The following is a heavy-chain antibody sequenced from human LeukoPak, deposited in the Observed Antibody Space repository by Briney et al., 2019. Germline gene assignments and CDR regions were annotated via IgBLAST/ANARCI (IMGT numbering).Heavy chain of an antibody. Sequence: SETLSLTCTVSGYSISSSYYWSWIRQPPGKGLEWIGYIYYSGSTNYNPSLKSRVTISVDTSKNQFSLKLSSVTAADTAVYYCARDPGESGGIDYWGQGTLVTVSS. CDR1: GYSISSSYY. CDR2: IYYSGST. V-gene: IGHV4-61*01. J-gene: IGHJ4*02. D-gene: IGHD3-3*01. CDR3: ARDPGESGGIDY.